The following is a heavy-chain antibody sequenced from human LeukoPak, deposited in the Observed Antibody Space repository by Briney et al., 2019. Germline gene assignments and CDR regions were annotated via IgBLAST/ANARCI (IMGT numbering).Heavy chain of an antibody. D-gene: IGHD1-26*01. CDR3: AGSARGGSYYPLDY. CDR1: GFTVSSNC. Sequence: GGSLRLSCAASGFTVSSNCMSWVRQAPGKGLEWVSIIYRGGSTYYADSVKGRFTISRDNSKNTLYLQMNSLRAEDTAVYYCAGSARGGSYYPLDYWGQGTLVTVSS. CDR2: IYRGGST. V-gene: IGHV3-53*01. J-gene: IGHJ4*02.